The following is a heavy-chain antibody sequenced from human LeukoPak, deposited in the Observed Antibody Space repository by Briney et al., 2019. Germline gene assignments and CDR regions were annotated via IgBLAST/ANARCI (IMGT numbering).Heavy chain of an antibody. V-gene: IGHV4-30-2*01. CDR2: IYHSGST. J-gene: IGHJ4*02. Sequence: SQTLSLTCTVSGGSISSGGYYWSWIRQPPGKGLEWIGYIYHSGSTYYNPSLKSRVTISVDRSKNQFSLKLSSVTAADTAVYYCARDSSGYQHFDYWGQGTLVTVSS. D-gene: IGHD3-22*01. CDR3: ARDSSGYQHFDY. CDR1: GGSISSGGYY.